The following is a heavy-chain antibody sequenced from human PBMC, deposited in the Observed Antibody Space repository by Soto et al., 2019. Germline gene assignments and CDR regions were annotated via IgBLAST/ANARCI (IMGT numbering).Heavy chain of an antibody. J-gene: IGHJ2*01. V-gene: IGHV3-23*01. CDR3: AKAVQTSSSWYGYFDL. CDR1: GFTFSSYA. Sequence: EVQLLESGGGLVQPGGSLRLSGAASGFTFSSYAMSWVRQAPGKGLEWVSAISGSGGSTYYADSVKGRFTISRDNSKNTLYLQMNSLRAEDTAVYYCAKAVQTSSSWYGYFDLWGRGTLVTVSS. D-gene: IGHD6-13*01. CDR2: ISGSGGST.